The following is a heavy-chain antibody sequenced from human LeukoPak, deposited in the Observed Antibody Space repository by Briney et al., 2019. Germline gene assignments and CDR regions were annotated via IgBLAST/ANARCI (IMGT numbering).Heavy chain of an antibody. Sequence: GASVKVPCKASGYTFTGYYMHWVRQAPGQGLEWMGWINPNSGGTNYAQKFQGRVTMTRDTSISTAYMELSRLRSDDTAVYYCARNYGDYGGPFDYWGQGTLVTVSS. D-gene: IGHD4-17*01. CDR1: GYTFTGYY. V-gene: IGHV1-2*02. CDR3: ARNYGDYGGPFDY. CDR2: INPNSGGT. J-gene: IGHJ4*02.